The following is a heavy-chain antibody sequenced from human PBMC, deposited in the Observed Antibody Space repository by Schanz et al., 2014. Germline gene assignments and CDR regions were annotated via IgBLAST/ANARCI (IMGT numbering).Heavy chain of an antibody. CDR3: AREVGLYDRGWFDP. J-gene: IGHJ5*02. CDR2: IVPIAGIT. D-gene: IGHD3-22*01. V-gene: IGHV1-69*08. CDR1: GGTFSSDT. Sequence: QVHLVQSGAEVKKPGSSVKVSCKASGGTFSSDTFSWVRQAPGQGLEWMGRIVPIAGITNYAQRFQGRVTITADKSSDTAYMERSCLRSEDTAVYYRAREVGLYDRGWFDPWGQGTLVTVSS.